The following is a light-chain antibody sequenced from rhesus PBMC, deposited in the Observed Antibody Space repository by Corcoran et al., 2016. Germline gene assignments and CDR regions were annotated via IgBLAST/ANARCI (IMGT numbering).Light chain of an antibody. CDR2: VAP. V-gene: IGKV3-42*01. Sequence: EIVMTQSPATLSLSPGERATLSCRASQSVSSSFAWYQQKPGPAPKLLIDVAPSRATGIPDRFSGRGSGTECTLTISSLEPEDGGGYYCQQDYSWPPTFGGGTKVELK. CDR3: QQDYSWPPT. CDR1: QSVSSS. J-gene: IGKJ4*01.